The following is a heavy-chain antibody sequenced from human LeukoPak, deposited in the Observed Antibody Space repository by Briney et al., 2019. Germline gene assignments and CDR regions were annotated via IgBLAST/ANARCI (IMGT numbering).Heavy chain of an antibody. J-gene: IGHJ6*03. CDR1: GFTFGTYW. V-gene: IGHV3-74*01. CDR2: MNSDGSSI. CDR3: ARDGGDIVVVPAAADYYMDV. Sequence: GGSLRLSCAASGFTFGTYWMHWVRQAPGKGLEWVSRMNSDGSSISYADSVKGRFTISRDNAKNTLYLQMNSLRAEDTAVYYCARDGGDIVVVPAAADYYMDVWGKGTTVTVSS. D-gene: IGHD2-2*01.